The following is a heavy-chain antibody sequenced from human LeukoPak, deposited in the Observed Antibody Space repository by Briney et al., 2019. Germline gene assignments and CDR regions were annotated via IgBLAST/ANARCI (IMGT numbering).Heavy chain of an antibody. J-gene: IGHJ4*01. V-gene: IGHV3-21*01. Sequence: GGSRRFSCASSGFTISYCITNCGRQAPGKGLEWVSFISSSSSYIYYADSVKGRFTISRDNAKNSLYLQMNSLRAEDTAVYSCARARIYDSGHGALVTVSS. D-gene: IGHD2/OR15-2a*01. CDR3: ARARIYD. CDR1: GFTISYCI. CDR2: ISSSSSYI.